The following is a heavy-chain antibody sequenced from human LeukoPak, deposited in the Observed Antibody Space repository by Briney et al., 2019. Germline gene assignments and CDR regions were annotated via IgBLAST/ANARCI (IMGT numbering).Heavy chain of an antibody. J-gene: IGHJ4*02. CDR3: AKTRNYYGSGSYSN. D-gene: IGHD3-10*01. Sequence: GGSLRLSCAASGFTFSSYGMSWVRQAPGKGLEWVSAISGSGGSTYYADSVKGRFTISRDNSKNTLYLQMNSLRAEDTAVYYCAKTRNYYGSGSYSNWGQGTLVTVSS. CDR2: ISGSGGST. CDR1: GFTFSSYG. V-gene: IGHV3-23*01.